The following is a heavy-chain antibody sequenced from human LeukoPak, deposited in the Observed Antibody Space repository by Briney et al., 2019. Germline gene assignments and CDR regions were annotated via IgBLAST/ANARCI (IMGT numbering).Heavy chain of an antibody. CDR3: ARDGDYYDSSGYFGMDV. D-gene: IGHD3-22*01. V-gene: IGHV4-61*01. CDR1: GGSVSSGSYY. Sequence: SETLSLTCTVSGGSVSSGSYYWSWIRQPPGKGLEWIGYIYYSGSTNYNPSLKSRVTISVDTSKNQFSLKLSSVTAADTAVYYCARDGDYYDSSGYFGMDVWGQGTTVTVSS. CDR2: IYYSGST. J-gene: IGHJ6*02.